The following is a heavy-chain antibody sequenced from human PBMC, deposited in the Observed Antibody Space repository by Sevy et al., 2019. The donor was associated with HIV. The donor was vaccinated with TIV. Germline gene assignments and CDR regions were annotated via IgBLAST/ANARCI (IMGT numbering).Heavy chain of an antibody. CDR3: ATPLPSGWYEGTGGYFDL. D-gene: IGHD6-19*01. CDR2: LYSTGAT. CDR1: GGSISSSSYY. J-gene: IGHJ2*01. Sequence: SETLSLTCTISGGSISSSSYYWGWIRQPPGKGLEWMGSLYSTGATSYNPSLESRVTVSADTSRNRFYLMLDSVSAADTAVYYCATPLPSGWYEGTGGYFDLWGRRTLVTVSS. V-gene: IGHV4-39*01.